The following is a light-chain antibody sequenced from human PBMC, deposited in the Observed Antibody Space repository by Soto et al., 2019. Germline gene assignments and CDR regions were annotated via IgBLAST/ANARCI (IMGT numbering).Light chain of an antibody. Sequence: EIVLMQSPGTLSLSPGERATLSCRASHTISSSYLAWYQQKPGQAPRLLMYGISRRATGIPDRLSGSGSGTDFTLTITRLEPEDFAVYYCQQYVTSSPRTFGQGTKVDIK. J-gene: IGKJ1*01. CDR3: QQYVTSSPRT. V-gene: IGKV3-20*01. CDR2: GIS. CDR1: HTISSSY.